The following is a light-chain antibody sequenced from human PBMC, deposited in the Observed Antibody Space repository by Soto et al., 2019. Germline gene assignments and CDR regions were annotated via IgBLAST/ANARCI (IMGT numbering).Light chain of an antibody. CDR3: QQYNSYSPT. CDR1: QSISVW. J-gene: IGKJ1*01. Sequence: DIRVTPSPSTLSASVVDRVTITCRASQSISVWLAWYQQKAGKAPNLLIYKASRLESGVPSRFSGSGSETEFTLTISGLQPGDSATYYCQQYNSYSPTFGQGTKVDI. V-gene: IGKV1-5*03. CDR2: KAS.